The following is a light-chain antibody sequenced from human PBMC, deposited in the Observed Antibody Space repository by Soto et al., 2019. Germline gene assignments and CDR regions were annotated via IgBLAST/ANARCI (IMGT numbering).Light chain of an antibody. J-gene: IGKJ1*01. Sequence: DIQMTQSPSTLSGSVGDRVTITCRASQTISSWLAWYQQKPGKAPKLLIYDASNLESAVPSRFSGSGSGTEFTLTISNLQPGDFATYYCQQYENYWTFGQGTKV. CDR2: DAS. V-gene: IGKV1-5*01. CDR3: QQYENYWT. CDR1: QTISSW.